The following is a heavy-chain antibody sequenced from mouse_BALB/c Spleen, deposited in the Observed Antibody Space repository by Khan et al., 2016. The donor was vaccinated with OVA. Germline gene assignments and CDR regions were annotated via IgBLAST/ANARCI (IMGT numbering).Heavy chain of an antibody. Sequence: QVQLKQSGAELARPGASVKMSCKASGYTFTSYTIHWIKLRPGQGLEWIGFINPSNGYTNYNQKFKDKATLTADKSSTTVYMQLSSLTSDDSAVYNCVGDGANHRNDGWLAYWGQGTLVTVSA. CDR1: GYTFTSYT. J-gene: IGHJ3*01. CDR3: VGDGANHRNDGWLAY. CDR2: INPSNGYT. D-gene: IGHD2-14*01. V-gene: IGHV1-4*01.